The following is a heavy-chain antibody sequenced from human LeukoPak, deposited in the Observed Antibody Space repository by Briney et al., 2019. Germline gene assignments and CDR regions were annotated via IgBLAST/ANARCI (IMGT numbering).Heavy chain of an antibody. J-gene: IGHJ4*02. CDR2: ISSSGSTT. Sequence: GGSLRLSCAASGFTFSSYEMNWVRQAPGKGLEWVSYISSSGSTTHYADSVKGRFTISRDNAKNSLHLQMNSLRAEDTAVYYCTKVSTTGVGGRGYFDQWGQGTQVTVSS. CDR3: TKVSTTGVGGRGYFDQ. V-gene: IGHV3-48*03. CDR1: GFTFSSYE. D-gene: IGHD1-1*01.